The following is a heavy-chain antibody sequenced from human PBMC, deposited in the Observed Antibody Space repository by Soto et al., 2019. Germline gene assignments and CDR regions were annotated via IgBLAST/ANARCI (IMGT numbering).Heavy chain of an antibody. D-gene: IGHD1-1*01. CDR1: GFSLSTSGVG. CDR2: IYWDDDK. Sequence: SGPTLVNPTQTLTLTCTFSGFSLSTSGVGVGWLRQPPGEALESLAIIYWDDDKRYNPSLKTRLTIAKDTSKNQVVLTMSNMDPVDTATYYCAHRRGPYSNWKDGDFDYWGQGTRVTVSS. J-gene: IGHJ4*02. V-gene: IGHV2-5*02. CDR3: AHRRGPYSNWKDGDFDY.